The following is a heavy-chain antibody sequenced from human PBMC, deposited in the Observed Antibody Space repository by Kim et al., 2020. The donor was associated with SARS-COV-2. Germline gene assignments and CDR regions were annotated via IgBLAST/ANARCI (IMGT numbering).Heavy chain of an antibody. Sequence: GGSLRLSCEASGFTFSTYTMHWVRQAPGKGLEWVAVILYDGSEKHYAESVKGRFTLSRDTSKHTLFMEMDSLGAEDTAVYYCAREGWLRVGATSSFDNWGQGTLVTVSS. D-gene: IGHD1-26*01. CDR3: AREGWLRVGATSSFDN. V-gene: IGHV3-30-3*01. J-gene: IGHJ3*02. CDR2: ILYDGSEK. CDR1: GFTFSTYT.